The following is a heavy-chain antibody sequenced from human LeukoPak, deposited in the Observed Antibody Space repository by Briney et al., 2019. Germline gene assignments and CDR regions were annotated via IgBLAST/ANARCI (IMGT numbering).Heavy chain of an antibody. CDR2: INPKSGGT. CDR3: ARDSGYCSGGSCWYFDY. D-gene: IGHD2-15*01. J-gene: IGHJ4*02. V-gene: IGHV1-2*02. Sequence: ASVKVSCKASGYTFTSYGISWVRQAPGQGLERMGWINPKSGGTNYAQKFQGRVTMTRDTSTSTAYMELSRLRSDDTAVYYCARDSGYCSGGSCWYFDYWGQGTLVTVSS. CDR1: GYTFTSYG.